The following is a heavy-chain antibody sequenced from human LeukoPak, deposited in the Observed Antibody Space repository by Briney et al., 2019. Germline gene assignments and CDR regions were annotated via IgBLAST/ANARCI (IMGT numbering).Heavy chain of an antibody. CDR1: GGSISSGGYY. CDR3: ASYGDSSSWYE. V-gene: IGHV4-31*03. D-gene: IGHD6-13*01. J-gene: IGHJ4*02. Sequence: PSQTLSLTCTVSGGSISSGGYYWSWIRQHPGKGLEWIGYIYYSGSTYYNPSLKSRVAISVDTSKRQFSLRLSSVTAADTAVYYCASYGDSSSWYEWGQGTLVTVSS. CDR2: IYYSGST.